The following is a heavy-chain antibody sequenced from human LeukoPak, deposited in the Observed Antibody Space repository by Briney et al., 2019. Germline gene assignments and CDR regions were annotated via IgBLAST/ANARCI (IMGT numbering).Heavy chain of an antibody. CDR3: GRVDMATTKDY. J-gene: IGHJ4*02. Sequence: ASVRVSCKAFVYTFTNFGITWVRQAPGQGLEWMGWISAYNGDTKYGQNFQGRVTMTTDTSTTTAYMDLRSLSSDDTAVYYCGRVDMATTKDYWGQGTLVTVSS. CDR2: ISAYNGDT. V-gene: IGHV1-18*01. D-gene: IGHD5-24*01. CDR1: VYTFTNFG.